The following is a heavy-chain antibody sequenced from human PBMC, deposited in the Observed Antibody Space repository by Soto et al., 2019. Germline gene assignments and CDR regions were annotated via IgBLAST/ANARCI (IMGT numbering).Heavy chain of an antibody. V-gene: IGHV4-59*01. Sequence: SETLSLTCTVSGGSTSTYYWDWIRQPPGEELEWIGYTHYSGNTNYHPSLKSRVTISLDTSRNQFSLKLSSVTAADTAIYYCARHTVTIRAGFDYWGQGALVTVSS. D-gene: IGHD4-17*01. CDR2: THYSGNT. CDR3: ARHTVTIRAGFDY. J-gene: IGHJ4*02. CDR1: GGSTSTYY.